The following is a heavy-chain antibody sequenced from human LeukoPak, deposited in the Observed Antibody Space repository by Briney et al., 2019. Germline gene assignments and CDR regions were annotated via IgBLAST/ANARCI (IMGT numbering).Heavy chain of an antibody. D-gene: IGHD3-10*01. CDR3: ARHGLPEFTMVRGVALDY. V-gene: IGHV5-51*01. CDR1: GYSFTSYW. Sequence: GESLKISCKGSGYSFTSYWIGWVRQMPGKGLEWMGIIYPGDSDTRYSPSFQGQVTISADKSISTAYLQWSSLKASDTAMYYCARHGLPEFTMVRGVALDYWGQGTLVTVSS. J-gene: IGHJ4*02. CDR2: IYPGDSDT.